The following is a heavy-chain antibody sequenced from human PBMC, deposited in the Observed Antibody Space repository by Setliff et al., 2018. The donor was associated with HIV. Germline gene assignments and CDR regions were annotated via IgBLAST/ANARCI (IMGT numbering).Heavy chain of an antibody. V-gene: IGHV3-48*03. CDR3: AKDRVAVAGTGPEYFQH. CDR1: GFSFSNYE. CDR2: MASETTV. D-gene: IGHD6-19*01. Sequence: GGPLRLSCVASGFSFSNYEMSWVRQAPGKGLEWVSKMASETTVQYADAVKGRFTISRDNSENTLYLHMNLLRAEDTAVYYCAKDRVAVAGTGPEYFQHWGQGTLVTVSS. J-gene: IGHJ1*01.